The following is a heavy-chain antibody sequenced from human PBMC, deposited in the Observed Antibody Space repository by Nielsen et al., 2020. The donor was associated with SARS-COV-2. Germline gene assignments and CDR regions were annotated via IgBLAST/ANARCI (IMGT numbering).Heavy chain of an antibody. Sequence: SETLSLTCAVYGGSFSGYYWSWIRQPPGKGLEWIGEINHSGSTNYNPSLKSRVTISVDTSKNQFSLKLSSVTAADTAVYYCARAVVRGVIITLNAFDIWGQGTMVTVSS. CDR1: GGSFSGYY. CDR2: INHSGST. J-gene: IGHJ3*02. D-gene: IGHD3-10*01. CDR3: ARAVVRGVIITLNAFDI. V-gene: IGHV4-34*01.